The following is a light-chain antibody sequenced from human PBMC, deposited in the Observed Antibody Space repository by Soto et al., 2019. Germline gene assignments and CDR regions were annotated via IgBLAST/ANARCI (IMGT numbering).Light chain of an antibody. V-gene: IGLV1-51*02. Sequence: QSVLTQPPSVSAAPGQKVTISCSGSSFNIGNNYVSWYQQLPGTAPKLLIYENNKRPSGILDRFSGSKSGTSATLGITGLQTGDVADYSCATWDYSLSAFVFGTGTVVPV. CDR3: ATWDYSLSAFV. CDR2: ENN. J-gene: IGLJ1*01. CDR1: SFNIGNNY.